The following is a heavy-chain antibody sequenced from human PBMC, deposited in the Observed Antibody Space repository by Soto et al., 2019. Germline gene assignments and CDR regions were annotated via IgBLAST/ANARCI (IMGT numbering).Heavy chain of an antibody. J-gene: IGHJ4*02. Sequence: ASVKVSCKASGYTFTNYDVTWVRQAPGQGLEWMGWISAYNGNTNYAQKLQGRVTMTTDTSTSTAYMELRSLRSDDTAVYYCARDTPQLGFDYWGQGTLVTVSS. CDR2: ISAYNGNT. CDR3: ARDTPQLGFDY. V-gene: IGHV1-18*04. CDR1: GYTFTNYD. D-gene: IGHD3-16*01.